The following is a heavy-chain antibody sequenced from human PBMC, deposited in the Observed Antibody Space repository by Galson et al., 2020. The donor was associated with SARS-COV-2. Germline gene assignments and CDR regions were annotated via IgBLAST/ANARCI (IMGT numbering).Heavy chain of an antibody. D-gene: IGHD2-15*01. CDR2: IYYSGST. V-gene: IGHV4-59*01. Sequence: SETLSLTCTVSGGSISSYYWSWIRQPPGKGLEWIGYIYYSGSTNYNPSLKSRVTISVDTSKNQFSLKLSSVTAADTAVYYCVGDIVVQDAFDIWGQGTMVTVSS. CDR3: VGDIVVQDAFDI. J-gene: IGHJ3*02. CDR1: GGSISSYY.